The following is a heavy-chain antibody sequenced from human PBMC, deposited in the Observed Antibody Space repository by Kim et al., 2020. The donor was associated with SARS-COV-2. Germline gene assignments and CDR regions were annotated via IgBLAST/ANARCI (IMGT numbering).Heavy chain of an antibody. V-gene: IGHV4-34*01. Sequence: SETLSLTCAVYGGSFSGYYWSWIRQPPGKGLEWIGEINHSGSTNYNPSLKSRVTISVDTSKNQFSLKLSSVTAADTAVYYCARGLRTRYFDYWGQGTLVTVSS. CDR2: INHSGST. CDR3: ARGLRTRYFDY. J-gene: IGHJ4*02. CDR1: GGSFSGYY. D-gene: IGHD1-1*01.